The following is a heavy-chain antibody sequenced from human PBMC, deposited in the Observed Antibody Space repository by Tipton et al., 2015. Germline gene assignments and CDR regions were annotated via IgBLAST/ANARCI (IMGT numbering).Heavy chain of an antibody. J-gene: IGHJ3*01. CDR2: IWYDGYIK. CDR1: GFTFRSYG. V-gene: IGHV3-33*01. CDR3: ARDVLRGVIVQGATDV. Sequence: RSLRLSCAASGFTFRSYGMHWVRQAPGKGLEWVAIIWYDGYIKDYADSVRGRFTISRDNSKNTLYLQMNSLRAEDTAVYYCARDVLRGVIVQGATDVWGQGTMVIVSA. D-gene: IGHD3-10*01.